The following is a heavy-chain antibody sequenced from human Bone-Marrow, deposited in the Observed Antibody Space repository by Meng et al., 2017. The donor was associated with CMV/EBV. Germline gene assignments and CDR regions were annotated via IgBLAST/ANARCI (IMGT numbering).Heavy chain of an antibody. CDR1: GFTFSSYS. Sequence: GESLKISCAASGFTFSSYSMNWVRQAPGKGLEWVSSISSSSSYIYYADSVKGRFTISRDNAKNSLFLQMNSLRAEDTAVYYCAREGPNSRWGFNYWGQGTLVTVSS. V-gene: IGHV3-21*01. D-gene: IGHD6-13*01. CDR2: ISSSSSYI. CDR3: AREGPNSRWGFNY. J-gene: IGHJ4*02.